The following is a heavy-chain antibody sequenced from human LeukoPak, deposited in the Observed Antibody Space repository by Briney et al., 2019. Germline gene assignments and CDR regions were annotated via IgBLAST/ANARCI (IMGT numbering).Heavy chain of an antibody. V-gene: IGHV3-7*03. D-gene: IGHD3-10*01. J-gene: IGHJ4*02. CDR1: GLTFSSDW. Sequence: PGGSLRLSCVASGLTFSSDWMTWVRQAPGKGLEWLASIKLDGSENYLVDSVKGRFTISRDDSRNTVYLQMNSLRADDTAVYYCAKALSSGSFDYWGQGALVTVSS. CDR2: IKLDGSEN. CDR3: AKALSSGSFDY.